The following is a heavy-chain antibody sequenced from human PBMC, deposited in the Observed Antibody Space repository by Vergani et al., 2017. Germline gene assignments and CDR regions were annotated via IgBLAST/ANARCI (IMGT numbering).Heavy chain of an antibody. V-gene: IGHV3-49*05. J-gene: IGHJ4*02. D-gene: IGHD2-21*01. CDR1: VFTFGDYA. CDR3: TRDSLYCGGDCYTDY. Sequence: EVQLVESGGGLVKPGRSLRLSCTASVFTFGDYAMSCFRQAPGKGLEWVGFIRSKAYGGTTEYAASVKGRFTISRDDSKSIAYLQMNSLKTEDTAVYYCTRDSLYCGGDCYTDYWGQGTLVTVSS. CDR2: IRSKAYGGTT.